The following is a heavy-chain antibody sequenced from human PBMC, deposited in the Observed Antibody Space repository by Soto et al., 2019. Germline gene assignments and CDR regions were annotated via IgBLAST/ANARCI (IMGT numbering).Heavy chain of an antibody. CDR3: ARVDCSSTSCYWNYYYGMDV. J-gene: IGHJ6*02. Sequence: VKVSCKASGGTFSSYAISWVRQAPGQGLEWMGGIIPIFGTANYAQKFQGRVTITADESTSTAYMELSSLRSEDTAVYYCARVDCSSTSCYWNYYYGMDVWGQGTTVTVSS. D-gene: IGHD2-2*01. CDR2: IIPIFGTA. V-gene: IGHV1-69*01. CDR1: GGTFSSYA.